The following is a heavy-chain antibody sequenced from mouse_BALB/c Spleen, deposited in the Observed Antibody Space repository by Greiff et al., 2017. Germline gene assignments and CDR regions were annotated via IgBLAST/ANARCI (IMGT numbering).Heavy chain of an antibody. Sequence: EVQRVESGAELVRPGALVKLSCKASGFNIKDYYMHWVKQRPEQGLEWIGWIDPENGNTIYDPKFQGKASITADTSSNTAYLQLSSLTSEDTAVYYCAGRGREGWFAYWGQGTLVTVSA. V-gene: IGHV14-1*02. J-gene: IGHJ3*01. CDR1: GFNIKDYY. CDR2: IDPENGNT. CDR3: AGRGREGWFAY.